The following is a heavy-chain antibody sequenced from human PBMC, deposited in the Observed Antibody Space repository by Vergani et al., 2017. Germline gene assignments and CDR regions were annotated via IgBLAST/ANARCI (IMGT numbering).Heavy chain of an antibody. V-gene: IGHV4-34*01. Sequence: QVQLQQWGAGLLKPSETLSLTCAVYGGSFSGYYWSWIRQPPGKGLEWIGEINHIGSTNYNRSLKNRGTISVDTSKNKFSLKLSSVTAADTAVYYCARKRADYDFWSGSIYYFDYWGQGTLVTVSS. CDR1: GGSFSGYY. J-gene: IGHJ4*02. CDR2: INHIGST. D-gene: IGHD3-3*01. CDR3: ARKRADYDFWSGSIYYFDY.